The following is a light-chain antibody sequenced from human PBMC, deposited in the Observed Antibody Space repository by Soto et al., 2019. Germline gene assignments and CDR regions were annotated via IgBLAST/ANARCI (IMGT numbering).Light chain of an antibody. CDR2: DVN. V-gene: IGLV2-14*01. CDR1: SSDVGGGNS. Sequence: QSALTQPASVSGSRGQSITISCIGTSSDVGGGNSVSWYQQYEGKAPKLMLYDVNSRPSGVSARFSGSKSGNTASMTISGLRAEDEADYYCSSYTGIGHVLFGGGTKLTVL. CDR3: SSYTGIGHVL. J-gene: IGLJ2*01.